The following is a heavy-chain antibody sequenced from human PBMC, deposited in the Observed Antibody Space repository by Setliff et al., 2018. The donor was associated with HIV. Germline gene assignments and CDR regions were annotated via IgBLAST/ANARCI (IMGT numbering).Heavy chain of an antibody. V-gene: IGHV1-69-2*01. D-gene: IGHD6-19*01. Sequence: ASVKVSCKASGYTFTDYYMHWVQQAPGKGLEWMGRVDPEDGETIYAEKFQGRVTISADTSTDTAYMELSSLRSEDTAVYYCATVHISIGWFYWGQGTLVTVSS. CDR1: GYTFTDYY. CDR3: ATVHISIGWFY. J-gene: IGHJ4*02. CDR2: VDPEDGET.